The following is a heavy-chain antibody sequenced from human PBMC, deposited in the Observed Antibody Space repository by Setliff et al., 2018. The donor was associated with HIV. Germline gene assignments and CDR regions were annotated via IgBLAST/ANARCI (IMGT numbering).Heavy chain of an antibody. D-gene: IGHD1-26*01. Sequence: SETLSLTCALSGGSISSINWWTWVRQTPGRGLEWIGEIYHSGSTNYNPSLKSRVTISVDKSQNQFSLKLTSVTAADTAVYYCARSFRGYSGSYFDYWGQGTLVTVSS. CDR1: GGSISSINW. J-gene: IGHJ4*02. CDR3: ARSFRGYSGSYFDY. CDR2: IYHSGST. V-gene: IGHV4-4*02.